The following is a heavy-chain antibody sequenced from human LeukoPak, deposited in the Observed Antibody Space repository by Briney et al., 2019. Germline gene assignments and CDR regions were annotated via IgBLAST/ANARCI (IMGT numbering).Heavy chain of an antibody. V-gene: IGHV4-39*07. J-gene: IGHJ4*02. CDR3: ARAFYQLNYFDY. CDR2: IYYSGSS. D-gene: IGHD2-2*01. CDR1: GGSISSSSSY. Sequence: SETLSLTCSVSGGSISSSSSYWGWIRQPPGKGLEWIGSIYYSGSSFDNPALKSRVTISVDTSKNQFSLKLSSVTAADTAVYYCARAFYQLNYFDYWGQGTLVTVSS.